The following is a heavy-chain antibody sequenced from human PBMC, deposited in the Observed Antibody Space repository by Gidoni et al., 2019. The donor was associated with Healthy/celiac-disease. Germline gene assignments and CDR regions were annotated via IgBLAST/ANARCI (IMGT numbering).Heavy chain of an antibody. CDR2: INHSGST. CDR3: ARGSLRYCSSTSCYRRGWFDP. J-gene: IGHJ5*02. D-gene: IGHD2-2*01. CDR1: GGSFRGYY. Sequence: QVQLQQWGAGLLKPSETLSLTCAVYGGSFRGYYRSWIRQPPGKGLEWIGEINHSGSTNYNPSLKSRVTISVDTSKNQFSLKLSSVTAADTAVYYCARGSLRYCSSTSCYRRGWFDPWGQGTLVTVSS. V-gene: IGHV4-34*01.